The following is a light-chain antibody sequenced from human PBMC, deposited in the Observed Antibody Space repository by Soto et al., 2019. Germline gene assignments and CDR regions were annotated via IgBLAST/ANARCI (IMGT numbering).Light chain of an antibody. J-gene: IGKJ1*01. CDR3: LQYSSYPWT. CDR1: QGIRSD. V-gene: IGKV1-17*01. Sequence: DIQMTQSPSTLSGSVGDRVTITCRASQGIRSDLGWYQQRPGKAPKRLMFRASNLQSGVPTRFSGSGSGTGFTLTITSLQPEDAATYVCLQYSSYPWTFGQGTKVDIK. CDR2: RAS.